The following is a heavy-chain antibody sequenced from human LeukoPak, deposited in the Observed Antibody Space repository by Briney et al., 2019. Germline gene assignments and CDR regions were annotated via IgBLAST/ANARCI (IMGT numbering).Heavy chain of an antibody. CDR2: IYDSEIT. D-gene: IGHD1-7*01. Sequence: SETLSLTCGVSGGSFSGYYWNWIRQAPGKGLEWIGYIYDSEITSYNPSLKSRVTISADTSRKQFSLRLRSVTAADTAVYYCARSNYAGRFDTFDIWGQGTMVTFSS. V-gene: IGHV4-59*13. CDR1: GGSFSGYY. J-gene: IGHJ3*02. CDR3: ARSNYAGRFDTFDI.